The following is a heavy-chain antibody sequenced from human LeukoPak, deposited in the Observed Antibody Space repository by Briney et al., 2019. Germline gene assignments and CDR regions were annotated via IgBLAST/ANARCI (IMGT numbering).Heavy chain of an antibody. J-gene: IGHJ4*02. D-gene: IGHD2-2*01. CDR2: ISDNGGNT. CDR3: ARDLKTAMDYFDY. V-gene: IGHV3-23*01. CDR1: GFIFSTSG. Sequence: PGGSLRLSCAASGFIFSTSGMTWVRQAPGKGLEWVSTISDNGGNTYYPDSVRGRFTISRDNSKNTLYLQMNSLRPEDTAVYYCARDLKTAMDYFDYWGQGALVTVSS.